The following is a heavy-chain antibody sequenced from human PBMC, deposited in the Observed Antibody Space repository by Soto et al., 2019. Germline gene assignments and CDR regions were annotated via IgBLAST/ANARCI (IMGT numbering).Heavy chain of an antibody. J-gene: IGHJ4*02. Sequence: QVQLLQSGAAVREPGASVKVSCKASGYSFTSLDINWVRQTAGQGLEWMGWMQPSTGRTGYAQKFQGRVTMSRDTSINTAYMERTTLTSDDTAFYYCARGVSAGVDDWGQGTLVTVSS. CDR3: ARGVSAGVDD. D-gene: IGHD1-26*01. CDR1: GYSFTSLD. CDR2: MQPSTGRT. V-gene: IGHV1-8*01.